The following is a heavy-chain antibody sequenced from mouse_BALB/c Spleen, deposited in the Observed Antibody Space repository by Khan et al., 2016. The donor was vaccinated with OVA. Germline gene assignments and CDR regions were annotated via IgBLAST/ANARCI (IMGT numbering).Heavy chain of an antibody. Sequence: EVQLQESGPEVVKPGASVKMSCKASGYTFTSSVMHWVKQKPGQGLEWIGYIYPYNDATKYNEKFSGKATLTSDKSSSTAYMELSSLTSEDSAVYFCDPVDTYYVSFAYWGKGTLVTVSA. CDR2: IYPYNDAT. CDR3: DPVDTYYVSFAY. CDR1: GYTFTSSV. D-gene: IGHD1-1*01. J-gene: IGHJ3*01. V-gene: IGHV1S136*01.